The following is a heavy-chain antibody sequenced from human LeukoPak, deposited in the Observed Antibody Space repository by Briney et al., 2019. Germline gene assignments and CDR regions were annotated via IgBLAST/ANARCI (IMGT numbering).Heavy chain of an antibody. J-gene: IGHJ4*02. Sequence: SETLSLTCTVSGGSISSSSYYWGWIRQPPGKGLEWIGSIYHSGSTYYNPSLKSRVTISVDTSKNQFSLKLSSVTAADTAVYYCASIITMVRGIDYWGQGTLVTVSS. CDR3: ASIITMVRGIDY. V-gene: IGHV4-39*07. CDR1: GGSISSSSYY. CDR2: IYHSGST. D-gene: IGHD3-10*01.